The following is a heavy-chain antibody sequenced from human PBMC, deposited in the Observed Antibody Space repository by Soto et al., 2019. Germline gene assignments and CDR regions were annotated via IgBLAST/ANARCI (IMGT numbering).Heavy chain of an antibody. CDR1: GFTFGDCA. D-gene: IGHD3-10*01. CDR2: IRSKAYGGTT. CDR3: TRAGRVYYYGPGSPFYYYYGMDV. V-gene: IGHV3-49*03. Sequence: GGSLRLSCTASGFTFGDCAMSWFRQAPGKGLEWVGVIRSKAYGGTTEYAAPVKGRFTISRDDYKSIAYLQMNSLKTEDTAVYYCTRAGRVYYYGPGSPFYYYYGMDVWGQGTTVTVSS. J-gene: IGHJ6*02.